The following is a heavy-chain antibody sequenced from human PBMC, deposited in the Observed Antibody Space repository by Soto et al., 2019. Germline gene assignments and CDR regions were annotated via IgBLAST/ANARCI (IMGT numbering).Heavy chain of an antibody. CDR3: AREAVFGLTMHYYHYMDV. J-gene: IGHJ6*03. D-gene: IGHD3-3*01. Sequence: EVQLVESGGGLVQPGGSLRLSCAASGFSVSSNYMSWIRQAPEKGLEWVSVVYRSGDTNYADSVKGRFTISRDTSKNTLYLHMNSLRGDDTAVYYCAREAVFGLTMHYYHYMDVWGKGTTVTVSS. V-gene: IGHV3-66*01. CDR1: GFSVSSNY. CDR2: VYRSGDT.